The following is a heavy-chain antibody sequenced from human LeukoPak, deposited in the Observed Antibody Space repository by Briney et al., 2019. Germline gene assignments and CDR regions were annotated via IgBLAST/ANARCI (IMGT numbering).Heavy chain of an antibody. V-gene: IGHV2-70*01. J-gene: IGHJ4*02. CDR3: ARMVHSSSWFFDY. Sequence: SGPALVKPTQTLTLTCTFSGFSLSTSGMCVSWIRQPPGKALGRLALINWDYDKYYSTSLKTRLTISKDTSKNQVVLTMTNMDPVDTATYYCARMVHSSSWFFDYWGQGTLVTVSS. CDR2: INWDYDK. D-gene: IGHD6-13*01. CDR1: GFSLSTSGMC.